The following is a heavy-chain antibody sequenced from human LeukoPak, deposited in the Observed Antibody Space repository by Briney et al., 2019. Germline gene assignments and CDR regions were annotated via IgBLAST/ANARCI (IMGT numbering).Heavy chain of an antibody. J-gene: IGHJ4*02. Sequence: GGSLRLSCAASGFTFSSDSVNWVRQAPRKGLEWVSYISSSSSTIYYADSVKGRFTISRDNAKNSLYLQMNSLRAEDTAVYYCASHCGGDCSSFYWGQGTLVTVSS. V-gene: IGHV3-48*01. CDR1: GFTFSSDS. CDR2: ISSSSSTI. CDR3: ASHCGGDCSSFY. D-gene: IGHD2-21*01.